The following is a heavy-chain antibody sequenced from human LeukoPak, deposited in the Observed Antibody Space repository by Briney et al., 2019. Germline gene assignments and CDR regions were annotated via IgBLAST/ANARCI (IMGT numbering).Heavy chain of an antibody. V-gene: IGHV3-7*01. CDR3: ARDLTGPYFYYGMDV. CDR1: GFPFSTYW. CDR2: INQDGSEE. J-gene: IGHJ6*02. Sequence: GGSLRLSCAASGFPFSTYWMSWVRQAPGKGLQWVANINQDGSEENSVDSVKGRFTISRDNAKNSLYLQMNSLRGEDKAVDYCARDLTGPYFYYGMDVWGQGTTVTVSS.